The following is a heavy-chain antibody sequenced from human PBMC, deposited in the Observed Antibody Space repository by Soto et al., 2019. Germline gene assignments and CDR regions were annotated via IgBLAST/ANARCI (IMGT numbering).Heavy chain of an antibody. V-gene: IGHV5-51*01. D-gene: IGHD2-2*01. CDR2: LYPGDSDT. CDR1: GYSFINHW. J-gene: IGHJ6*02. CDR3: ARLPGHCSGTTCKYQYYGVDV. Sequence: WESLKISRNASGYSFINHWLGWVRQMPGKGPEWIGILYPGDSDTKYSPSFQGQVTISADRSISTAYLQWNSLKASDTAMYYCARLPGHCSGTTCKYQYYGVDVWGQGTTVTVSS.